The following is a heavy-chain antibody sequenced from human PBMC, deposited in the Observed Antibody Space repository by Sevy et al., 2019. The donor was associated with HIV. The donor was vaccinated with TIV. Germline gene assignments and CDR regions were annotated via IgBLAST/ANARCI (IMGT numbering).Heavy chain of an antibody. J-gene: IGHJ3*02. CDR1: GGSFSGYY. CDR2: INHSGST. Sequence: SETLSLTCAVYGGSFSGYYWSWIRQPPGKGLEWIGEINHSGSTNYNPSLKSRVTISLDTSKNQSSLKLSSVTAADTAVYYCARHCGGDCSHAFDIWGQGTMVTVSS. CDR3: ARHCGGDCSHAFDI. D-gene: IGHD2-21*02. V-gene: IGHV4-34*01.